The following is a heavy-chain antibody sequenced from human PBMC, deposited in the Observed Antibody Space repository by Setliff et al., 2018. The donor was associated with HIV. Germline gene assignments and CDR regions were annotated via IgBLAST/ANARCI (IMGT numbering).Heavy chain of an antibody. CDR1: GYTLAGYF. D-gene: IGHD2-2*01. J-gene: IGHJ4*02. CDR2: INPNSGGT. CDR3: ARGFCSNTSCRGVMDY. Sequence: GASVKVSCKASGYTLAGYFMHWVRQAPGRGLEWLGWINPNSGGTNYAQKFQGRVTMTRDTSISTAYLDLSRLRSDDTAVYYCARGFCSNTSCRGVMDYWGQGTLVTVSS. V-gene: IGHV1-2*02.